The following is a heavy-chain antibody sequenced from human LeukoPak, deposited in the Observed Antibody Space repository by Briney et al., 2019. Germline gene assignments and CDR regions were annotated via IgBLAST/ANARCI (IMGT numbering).Heavy chain of an antibody. D-gene: IGHD6-19*01. Sequence: GGSLRLSCAASGLTFSSYAMSWVRQAPGKGLEWVSTISDNGGGAHYADSVKGRSTISRDNSKNTLYLQMNSLRAEDTAVYYCAKHRGARADSSRIGMDVWGRGTTVTVSS. CDR2: ISDNGGGA. V-gene: IGHV3-23*01. J-gene: IGHJ6*02. CDR3: AKHRGARADSSRIGMDV. CDR1: GLTFSSYA.